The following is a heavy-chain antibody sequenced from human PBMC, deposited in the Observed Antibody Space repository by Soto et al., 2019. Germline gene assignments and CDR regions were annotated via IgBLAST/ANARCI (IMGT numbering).Heavy chain of an antibody. Sequence: QVQLVQSGAEVKKPGASVKVSCKASGYTFTAYYIHWVRQAPGQGLEWMGWINPNTGGTNYAQNFQGRVTMTRNTSISTAFMELSRLRSDDTALYYCAAMVIPPLYYYYGVDGWGPGTTVTVSS. CDR2: INPNTGGT. J-gene: IGHJ6*02. CDR3: AAMVIPPLYYYYGVDG. V-gene: IGHV1-2*02. D-gene: IGHD3-22*01. CDR1: GYTFTAYY.